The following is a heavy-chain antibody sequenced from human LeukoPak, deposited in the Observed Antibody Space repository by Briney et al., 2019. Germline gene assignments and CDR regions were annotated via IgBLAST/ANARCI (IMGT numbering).Heavy chain of an antibody. CDR2: IKEDGSDK. Sequence: GGSLRLSCAASGFTFRYYWLTWVRQAPGKGPEGVANIKEDGSDKYYVEALKGRFTISRDNAKISLYLQMNSRRAEDTAVYYCTRDSYTNTWHEEGRDHWGQGTLVIVSS. D-gene: IGHD6-13*01. J-gene: IGHJ4*02. CDR1: GFTFRYYW. V-gene: IGHV3-7*01. CDR3: TRDSYTNTWHEEGRDH.